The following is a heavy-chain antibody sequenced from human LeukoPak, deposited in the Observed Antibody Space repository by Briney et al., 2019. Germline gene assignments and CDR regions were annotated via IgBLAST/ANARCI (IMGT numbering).Heavy chain of an antibody. CDR2: INHSGST. CDR3: ARVPYAEGIN. Sequence: SETLSLTCAVYGGSFSGYYWSWIRQPPGKGLEWIGEINHSGSTNYNPSLKSRVTISVDTSKNQFSLKLSSVTAADTAVYYCARVPYAEGINWGQGTLVTVSS. V-gene: IGHV4-34*01. D-gene: IGHD2-15*01. CDR1: GGSFSGYY. J-gene: IGHJ4*02.